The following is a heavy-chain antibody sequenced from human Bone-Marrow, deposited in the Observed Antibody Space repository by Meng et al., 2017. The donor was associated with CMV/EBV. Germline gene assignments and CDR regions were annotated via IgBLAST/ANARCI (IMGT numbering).Heavy chain of an antibody. V-gene: IGHV3-30*02. Sequence: GGSLRLSCAASGFTFSTYGIHWVRQAPGKGLEWVAFVRYDGGDKFYADSVKGRFTISRDNSKNTLYLQMNSLRAEDTAVYYCASLRYGSGSHSPYYFYYWGQGTLVTVSS. J-gene: IGHJ4*02. D-gene: IGHD3-10*01. CDR3: ASLRYGSGSHSPYYFYY. CDR1: GFTFSTYG. CDR2: VRYDGGDK.